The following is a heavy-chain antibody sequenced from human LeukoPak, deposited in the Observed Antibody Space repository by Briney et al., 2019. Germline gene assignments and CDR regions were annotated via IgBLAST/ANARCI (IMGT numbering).Heavy chain of an antibody. Sequence: PGGSLRLSCAASGFTLCSPWMSLVRQAPGEGRGWVANIKQDGSEKYYADSVKGRFTISRDNAKNSLYLQMISLRAEDTAVYYCARDQGAWGYGYNFDYWGQGTLVTVSS. CDR1: GFTLCSPW. D-gene: IGHD3-16*01. CDR3: ARDQGAWGYGYNFDY. CDR2: IKQDGSEK. V-gene: IGHV3-7*01. J-gene: IGHJ4*02.